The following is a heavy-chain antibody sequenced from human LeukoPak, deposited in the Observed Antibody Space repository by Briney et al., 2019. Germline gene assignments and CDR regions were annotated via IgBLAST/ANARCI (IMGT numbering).Heavy chain of an antibody. CDR1: GYTFTGSY. V-gene: IGHV1-2*02. Sequence: ASVKVSCKASGYTFTGSYMHWVRQAPGQGLEWMGWINPNSGGTNYAQKFQGRVTMTRDTSISTAYMELSRLRSDDTAVYYCASTIRTYSSSRSLDYWGQGTLVTVSS. CDR2: INPNSGGT. J-gene: IGHJ4*02. D-gene: IGHD6-13*01. CDR3: ASTIRTYSSSRSLDY.